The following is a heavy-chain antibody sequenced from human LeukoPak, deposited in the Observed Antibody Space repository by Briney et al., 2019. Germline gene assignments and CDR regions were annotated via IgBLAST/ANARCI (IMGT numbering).Heavy chain of an antibody. CDR2: IFNSGST. Sequence: SQTLSLTCTVSGGSISSDDYYWSWIRQPAGKGLEWIGRIFNSGSTNYNPSLKSRVTISLDTSKNQFSLNLSPVTAGDTAVYYCAKGVPMSYWGQGTLVTVSS. V-gene: IGHV4-61*02. CDR1: GGSISSDDYY. J-gene: IGHJ4*02. D-gene: IGHD1-1*01. CDR3: AKGVPMSY.